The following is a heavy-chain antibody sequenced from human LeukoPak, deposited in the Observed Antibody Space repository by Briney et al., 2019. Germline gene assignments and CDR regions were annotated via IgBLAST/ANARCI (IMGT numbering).Heavy chain of an antibody. D-gene: IGHD5-18*01. CDR2: IYYSGST. Sequence: KTSQTLSLTCTLSGGSISSGDYYWSWIRQPPGKGLEWLGYIYYSGSTYYNPSLKSRVTISVDTSKNQFSLKLSSVTAADTAVYYCARVGTAIAEYFDYWGQGTLVTVSS. J-gene: IGHJ4*02. V-gene: IGHV4-30-4*08. CDR1: GGSISSGDYY. CDR3: ARVGTAIAEYFDY.